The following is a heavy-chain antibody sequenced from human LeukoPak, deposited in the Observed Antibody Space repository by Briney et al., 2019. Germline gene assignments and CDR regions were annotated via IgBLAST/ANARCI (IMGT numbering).Heavy chain of an antibody. D-gene: IGHD1-26*01. J-gene: IGHJ4*02. Sequence: ASVKVSCKASGYTFTSYDISWVRQAPGQGLEWMGRIIPILGIANYAQKFQGRVTITADKSTSTAYMELSSLRSEDTAVYYCARHAELPGYFDYWGQGTLVTVSS. CDR1: GYTFTSYD. V-gene: IGHV1-69*04. CDR3: ARHAELPGYFDY. CDR2: IIPILGIA.